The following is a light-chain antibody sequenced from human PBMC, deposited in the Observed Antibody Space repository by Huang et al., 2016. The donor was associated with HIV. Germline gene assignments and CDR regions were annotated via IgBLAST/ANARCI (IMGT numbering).Light chain of an antibody. CDR3: MQGTHWPAA. CDR2: KVS. J-gene: IGKJ1*01. Sequence: EVVMTQSPLSLPVTLGQPASISCRSSQSLVHSDGNTYLIWFKQRPGQSPRRLIYKVSNRDSGVPDRFSGSGSGTDFTLKINRVEAEDVGVYYCMQGTHWPAAFGQGTKVEIK. V-gene: IGKV2-30*02. CDR1: QSLVHSDGNTY.